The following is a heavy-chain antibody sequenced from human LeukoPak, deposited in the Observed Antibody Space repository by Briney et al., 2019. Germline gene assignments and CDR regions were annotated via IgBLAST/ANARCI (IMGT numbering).Heavy chain of an antibody. J-gene: IGHJ5*02. D-gene: IGHD5-18*01. CDR1: GYTFTGYY. CDR2: INPNSGGT. Sequence: DSVKVSCKASGYTFTGYYMHWVRQAPGQGLEWMGWINPNSGGTNYAQKFQGRVTMTRDTSISTAYMELSRLRSDDTAVYYCARDVLRGYSYGFFPFDPWGQGTLVTVS. CDR3: ARDVLRGYSYGFFPFDP. V-gene: IGHV1-2*02.